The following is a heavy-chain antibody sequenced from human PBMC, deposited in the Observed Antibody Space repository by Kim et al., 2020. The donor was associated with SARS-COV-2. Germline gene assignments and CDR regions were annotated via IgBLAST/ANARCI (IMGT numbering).Heavy chain of an antibody. CDR3: ARGYSSGWYVGNY. J-gene: IGHJ4*02. D-gene: IGHD6-19*01. Sequence: SETLSLTCTVSGGSISSYYWSWIRQPPGKGLEWIGYIYYSGSTNYNPSLKSRVTISVDTSKNQFSLKLSSVTAADTAVYYCARGYSSGWYVGNYWGQGTLFTVSS. CDR2: IYYSGST. V-gene: IGHV4-59*01. CDR1: GGSISSYY.